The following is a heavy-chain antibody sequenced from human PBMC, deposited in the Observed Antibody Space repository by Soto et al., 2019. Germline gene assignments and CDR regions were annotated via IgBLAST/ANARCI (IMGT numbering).Heavy chain of an antibody. CDR2: IIPRLGST. D-gene: IGHD3-22*01. J-gene: IGHJ4*02. CDR3: ARDRYYDSSGYYYESAY. V-gene: IGHV1-69*01. CDR1: GGTFSNYG. Sequence: QVQLVQYGAEVKMPGSSVKVSCKASGGTFSNYGISWVRQAPGQGLEWMGGIIPRLGSTKSAQSFQGRVTFTADESTSTAYMELSSLRSEDTAVYYCARDRYYDSSGYYYESAYWGQGTLVTVSS.